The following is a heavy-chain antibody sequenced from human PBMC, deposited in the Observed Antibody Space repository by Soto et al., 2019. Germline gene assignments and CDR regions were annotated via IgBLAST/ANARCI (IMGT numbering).Heavy chain of an antibody. CDR1: GFTFSDHY. CDR2: SRNKANSYTT. CDR3: ARLTSSHFDY. J-gene: IGHJ4*02. V-gene: IGHV3-72*01. Sequence: GGALRLSCAASGFTFSDHYMDWVRQAPGQGLEWVGRSRNKANSYTTEYAASVQGRFTISRDESKNSLYLQMNSLKTEDTAVYYCARLTSSHFDYWGQGTLVTVSS. D-gene: IGHD6-6*01.